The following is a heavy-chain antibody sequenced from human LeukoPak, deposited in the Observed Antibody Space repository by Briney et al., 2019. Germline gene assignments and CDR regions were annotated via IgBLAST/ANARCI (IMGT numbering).Heavy chain of an antibody. D-gene: IGHD3-9*01. CDR2: FSYDGSNK. CDR1: GFTFSTYA. V-gene: IGHV3-30*04. J-gene: IGHJ4*02. Sequence: GRSLRLSCAASGFTFSTYAMQWVRQAPGKGLEWVAVFSYDGSNKYYADSVKGRFTISRDNSKNTLYLQMNSLRPEDTAIYYCARDREDLLTGLDYWGQGTLVTVSS. CDR3: ARDREDLLTGLDY.